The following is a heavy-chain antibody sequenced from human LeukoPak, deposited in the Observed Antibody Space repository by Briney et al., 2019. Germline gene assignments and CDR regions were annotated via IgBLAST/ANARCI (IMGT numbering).Heavy chain of an antibody. CDR1: GFTFSSYA. J-gene: IGHJ4*02. V-gene: IGHV3-23*01. CDR3: AKARLVMAGYY. Sequence: GGSLRLSCAASGFTFSSYAMNWVRQAPGKGLEWVSAISGSGDSTYYADSVKGRFTISRDNSQNTLYPEMNSLRAEDTAVYYCAKARLVMAGYYWGQGTLVTVSS. D-gene: IGHD3-9*01. CDR2: ISGSGDST.